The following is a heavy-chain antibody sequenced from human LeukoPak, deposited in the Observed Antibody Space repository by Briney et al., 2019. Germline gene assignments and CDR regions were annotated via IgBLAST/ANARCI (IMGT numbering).Heavy chain of an antibody. CDR3: VRDLHYYAMDS. CDR2: IYSGGST. CDR1: GFTVSSNY. D-gene: IGHD3-22*01. Sequence: GGSLRLSCAVSGFTVSSNYMSWVRQAPGKGLEWVSIIYSGGSTYYADSVKGRFTISRDNAKNSLFLQMNSLRVDDTAVYYCVRDLHYYAMDSWGQGTLVTVSS. V-gene: IGHV3-53*01. J-gene: IGHJ4*02.